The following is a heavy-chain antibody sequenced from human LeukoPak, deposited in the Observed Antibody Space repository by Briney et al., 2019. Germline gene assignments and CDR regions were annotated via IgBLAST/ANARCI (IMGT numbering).Heavy chain of an antibody. J-gene: IGHJ4*02. D-gene: IGHD2-15*01. Sequence: PSETLSLTCTVSGGSISSRGYYWGWIRQPPGKGLEWIGTDYYSGSTYYNPSLKSRVTISVDTSKNQFSLKLSSVTAADTAVYYCARPLYCSGGSCPLGYWGQGTLVTVSS. CDR2: DYYSGST. CDR3: ARPLYCSGGSCPLGY. V-gene: IGHV4-39*07. CDR1: GGSISSRGYY.